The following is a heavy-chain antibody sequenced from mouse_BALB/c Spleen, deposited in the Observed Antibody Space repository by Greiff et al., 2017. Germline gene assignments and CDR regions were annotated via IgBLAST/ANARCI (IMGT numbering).Heavy chain of an antibody. J-gene: IGHJ3*01. D-gene: IGHD2-4*01. CDR2: IYPGSGNT. Sequence: QVHVKQSGPELVKPGASVKISCKASGYTFTDYYINWVKQKPGQGLEWIGWIYPGSGNTKYNEKFKGKATLTVDTSSSTAYMQLSSLTSEDTAVYFCARFYYDYDDWFAYWGQGTLVTVSA. V-gene: IGHV1-84*02. CDR3: ARFYYDYDDWFAY. CDR1: GYTFTDYY.